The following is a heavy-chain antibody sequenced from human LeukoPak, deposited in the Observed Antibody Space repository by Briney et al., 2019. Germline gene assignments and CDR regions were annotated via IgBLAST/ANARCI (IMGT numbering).Heavy chain of an antibody. CDR2: ISASGGST. CDR1: GFTFSSYA. D-gene: IGHD5-24*01. Sequence: GGSLGLSCAASGFTFSSYAMSWVRQAPGKGLEWVSLISASGGSTYYADSVKGRFTISRDNSKNTLYLQMSSLRAEDTAVYYCAKGRNDYKYYFDYWGQGTLVTVSS. V-gene: IGHV3-23*01. CDR3: AKGRNDYKYYFDY. J-gene: IGHJ4*02.